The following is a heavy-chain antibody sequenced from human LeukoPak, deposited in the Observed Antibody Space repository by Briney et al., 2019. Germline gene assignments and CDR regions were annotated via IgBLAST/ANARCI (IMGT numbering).Heavy chain of an antibody. CDR1: GASVSSSH. Sequence: SETLSLTCTVSGASVSSSHWNWIRQSPGKGLEWIANVDYNGSTKYNPSLRGRGTMSLDTSKNQFYLKLESVTAADTARYYCARGFYEPFYRWGQGTLVTVSS. J-gene: IGHJ5*02. V-gene: IGHV4-59*02. CDR2: VDYNGST. D-gene: IGHD2/OR15-2a*01. CDR3: ARGFYEPFYR.